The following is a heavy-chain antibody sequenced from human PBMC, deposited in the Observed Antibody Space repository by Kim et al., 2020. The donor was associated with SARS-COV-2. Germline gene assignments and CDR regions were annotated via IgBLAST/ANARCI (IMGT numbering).Heavy chain of an antibody. CDR3: VRETNTAYYYFDY. CDR2: ISNDGSKT. D-gene: IGHD3-9*01. J-gene: IGHJ4*02. Sequence: GGSLRLSCAASGFTFRSYPMHWVRQAPRKGLQWVAVISNDGSKTYYADSVSGRFTISRDNSKNSLYLQMNSLRPEDTALYYCVRETNTAYYYFDYWGQGTLLTVSS. CDR1: GFTFRSYP. V-gene: IGHV3-30*04.